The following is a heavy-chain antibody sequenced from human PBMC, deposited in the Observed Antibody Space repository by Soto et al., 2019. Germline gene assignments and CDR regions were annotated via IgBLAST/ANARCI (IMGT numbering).Heavy chain of an antibody. Sequence: EVQLVESGGGLVQPGGSLRLSCAAAGFTVSNLYMTLVRQAPGKGLQWVAVISSGGSTYYADSVKGRFTISRDNSKNTLYLEMNSLRAEDTAVYYCARDTLGWAYDFLHGGQGTLVTVSS. CDR3: ARDTLGWAYDFLH. CDR1: GFTVSNLY. J-gene: IGHJ4*02. D-gene: IGHD3-3*01. V-gene: IGHV3-66*01. CDR2: ISSGGST.